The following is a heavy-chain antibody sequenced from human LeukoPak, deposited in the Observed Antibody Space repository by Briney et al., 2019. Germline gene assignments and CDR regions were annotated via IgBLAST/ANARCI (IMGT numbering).Heavy chain of an antibody. D-gene: IGHD2-2*01. Sequence: GGSLRLSCAASRFTFIGYTMNCVRQAPGKGLEWVSSISSRSTYIYYADSVKGRFTISRDNSKNTPYLQMNSLRAEYTAVYYCAIVRGKGYGRSTSCYALDYWGQGTLVTVSS. J-gene: IGHJ4*02. V-gene: IGHV3-21*01. CDR2: ISSRSTYI. CDR1: RFTFIGYT. CDR3: AIVRGKGYGRSTSCYALDY.